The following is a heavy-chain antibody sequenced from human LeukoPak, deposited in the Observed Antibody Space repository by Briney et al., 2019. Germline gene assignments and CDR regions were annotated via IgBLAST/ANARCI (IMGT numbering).Heavy chain of an antibody. J-gene: IGHJ4*02. Sequence: QAPGXXLEWXGGLVPEDGETIYAQEFQDRVTMTEDTSTDTAYMELRSLRSEDTAVYYCATGTSSTWSAAFDSWGQGTLVTVSS. CDR2: LVPEDGET. CDR3: ATGTSSTWSAAFDS. V-gene: IGHV1-24*01. D-gene: IGHD6-13*01.